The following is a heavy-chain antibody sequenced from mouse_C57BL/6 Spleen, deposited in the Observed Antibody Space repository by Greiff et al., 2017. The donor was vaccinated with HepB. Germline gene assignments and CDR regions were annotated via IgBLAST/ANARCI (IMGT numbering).Heavy chain of an antibody. CDR3: ARKGAYDYDGGWYFDV. D-gene: IGHD2-4*01. V-gene: IGHV1-53*01. CDR1: GYTFTSYW. CDR2: INPSNGGT. J-gene: IGHJ1*03. Sequence: QVHVKQPGTELVKPGASVKLSCKASGYTFTSYWMHWVKQRPGQGLEWIGNINPSNGGTNYNEKFKSKATLTVDKSSSTAYMQLSSLTSEDSAVYYCARKGAYDYDGGWYFDVWGTGTTVTVSS.